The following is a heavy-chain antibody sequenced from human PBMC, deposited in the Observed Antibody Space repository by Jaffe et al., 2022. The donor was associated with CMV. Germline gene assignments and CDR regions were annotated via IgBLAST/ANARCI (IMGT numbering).Heavy chain of an antibody. CDR2: IYYSGST. V-gene: IGHV4-39*01. CDR1: GGSISSSSYY. D-gene: IGHD6-13*01. CDR3: ASGPMTGYSSSWYFNWFDP. Sequence: QLQLQESGPGLVKPSETLSLTCTVSGGSISSSSYYWGWIRQPPGKGLEWIGSIYYSGSTYYNPSLKSRVTISVDTSKNQFSLKLSSVTAADTAVYYCASGPMTGYSSSWYFNWFDPWGQGTLVTVSS. J-gene: IGHJ5*02.